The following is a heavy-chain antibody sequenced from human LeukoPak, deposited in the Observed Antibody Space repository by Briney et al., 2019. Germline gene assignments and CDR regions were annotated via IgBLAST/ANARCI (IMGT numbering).Heavy chain of an antibody. V-gene: IGHV3-66*01. CDR1: GFTVSSNY. Sequence: GGSLRLSCAASGFTVSSNYMSWVRQAPGKGLEWVSVIYSGGRTYYADSVKGRFTISRDNSKNTLHLQMNSLRAEDTAVYYCSRDRGDSSGYYYPTWDYWGQGTLVTVSS. CDR3: SRDRGDSSGYYYPTWDY. J-gene: IGHJ4*02. CDR2: IYSGGRT. D-gene: IGHD3-22*01.